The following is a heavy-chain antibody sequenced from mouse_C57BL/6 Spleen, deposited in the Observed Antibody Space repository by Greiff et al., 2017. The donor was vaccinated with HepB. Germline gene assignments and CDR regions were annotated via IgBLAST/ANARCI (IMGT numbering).Heavy chain of an antibody. D-gene: IGHD3-2*02. J-gene: IGHJ4*01. CDR2: IYPGDGDT. Sequence: VQLVESGPELVKPGASVKISCKASGYAFSSSWMNWVKQRPGKGLEWIGRIYPGDGDTNYNGKFKGKATLTADKSSSTAYMQLSSLTSEDSAVYFCARSGQLRLRSYAMDYWGQGTSVTVSS. CDR3: ARSGQLRLRSYAMDY. CDR1: GYAFSSSW. V-gene: IGHV1-82*01.